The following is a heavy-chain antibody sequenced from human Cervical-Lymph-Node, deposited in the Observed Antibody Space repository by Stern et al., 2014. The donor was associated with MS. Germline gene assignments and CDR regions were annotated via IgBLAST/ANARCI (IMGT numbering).Heavy chain of an antibody. CDR1: GDSIKGGQYY. CDR2: IYYSGRT. J-gene: IGHJ4*02. V-gene: IGHV4-31*03. CDR3: ARGQLEY. D-gene: IGHD6-13*01. Sequence: QLQLQESGPGLVKPSQTLSLTCTVSGDSIKGGQYYWNWVRQFQGMGLEWTVYIYYSGRTYYNPSLKSRVTISVDESKNQFSLKLRSVTAADTAVYYCARGQLEYWGQGTLVIVSS.